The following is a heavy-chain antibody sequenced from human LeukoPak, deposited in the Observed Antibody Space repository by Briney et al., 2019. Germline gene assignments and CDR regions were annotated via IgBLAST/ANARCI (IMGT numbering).Heavy chain of an antibody. Sequence: SETLSLTCTASGVSISSYYWSWIRQPPGKGLEWIGYIYYSGSTNYNPSLKSRVTISVDTSKNQFSLKLSSVTAADTAVYYCARHGYSSLYYWGQGTLVTVSS. D-gene: IGHD5-18*01. J-gene: IGHJ4*02. CDR3: ARHGYSSLYY. CDR1: GVSISSYY. V-gene: IGHV4-59*08. CDR2: IYYSGST.